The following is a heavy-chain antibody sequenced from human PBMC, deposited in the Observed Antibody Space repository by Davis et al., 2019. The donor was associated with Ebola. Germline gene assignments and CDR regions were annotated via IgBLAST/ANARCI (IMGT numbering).Heavy chain of an antibody. J-gene: IGHJ3*02. D-gene: IGHD5-12*01. CDR3: AKAAFRGYESGGDALDI. V-gene: IGHV3-9*01. CDR2: INRNGNFT. CDR1: GFTFAGYA. Sequence: SLKISCAASGFTFAGYAMYWVRQAPGRGLDWVSTINRNGNFTDYADSVKGRFSVSRDNGKNSLYLQMNSLGADDTALYYCAKAAFRGYESGGDALDIWGRGTMVTVSS.